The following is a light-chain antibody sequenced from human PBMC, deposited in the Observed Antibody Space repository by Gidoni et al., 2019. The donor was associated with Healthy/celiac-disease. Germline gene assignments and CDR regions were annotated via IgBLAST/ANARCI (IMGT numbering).Light chain of an antibody. CDR1: HSISSW. J-gene: IGKJ5*01. V-gene: IGKV1-12*01. Sequence: DIQMTQSPSSVSASVGDRVTITCRASHSISSWLAWYQQKPGKAPKLLIYAASSLQSGVPSRFSGSGSGTDFTLTISSLQPEDIATYYCQQANSFPITFGQGTRLEIK. CDR3: QQANSFPIT. CDR2: AAS.